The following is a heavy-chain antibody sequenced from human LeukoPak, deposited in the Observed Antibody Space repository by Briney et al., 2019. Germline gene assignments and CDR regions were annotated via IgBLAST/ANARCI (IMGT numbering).Heavy chain of an antibody. V-gene: IGHV4-59*01. J-gene: IGHJ4*02. CDR1: GGSINNYY. D-gene: IGHD6-6*01. Sequence: SETLSLTCTVSGGSINNYYWSWIRQPPGNGLEWIGYIYYSGSTNYNPSLKSRVTISVDTSKNQFSLKLTSVTAADTAVYHCARARSSSSTLIFDYWGQGTLVTVSS. CDR3: ARARSSSSTLIFDY. CDR2: IYYSGST.